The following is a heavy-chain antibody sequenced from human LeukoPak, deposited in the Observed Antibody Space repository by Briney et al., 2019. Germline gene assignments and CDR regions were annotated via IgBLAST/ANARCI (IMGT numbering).Heavy chain of an antibody. D-gene: IGHD1-14*01. CDR1: LDSTTSNV. V-gene: IGHV4-4*02. CDR3: AREILGGFNPGAY. J-gene: IGHJ4*02. Sequence: SETLSLTCTVSLDSTTSNVWSWVRQRPGKGLEWIGEIHRSGSPNYNPSLQRRVTISIDRSRNQIALELSSVTAADTAVYYCAREILGGFNPGAYWGQGTLVTVSS. CDR2: IHRSGSP.